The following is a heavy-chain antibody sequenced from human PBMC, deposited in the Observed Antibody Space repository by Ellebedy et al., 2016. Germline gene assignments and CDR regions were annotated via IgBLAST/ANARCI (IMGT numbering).Heavy chain of an antibody. CDR2: LYGGGAS. V-gene: IGHV3-53*01. CDR1: GFSVSSND. D-gene: IGHD4-23*01. Sequence: GESLKISXAASGFSVSSNDMSWVRQAPGKGLELVSLLYGGGASYYADSVKGRFTISRGSSRNTLFLQMNSLRAEDTAVYYCATRHYGGFNIWGQGTKVTVSS. J-gene: IGHJ3*02. CDR3: ATRHYGGFNI.